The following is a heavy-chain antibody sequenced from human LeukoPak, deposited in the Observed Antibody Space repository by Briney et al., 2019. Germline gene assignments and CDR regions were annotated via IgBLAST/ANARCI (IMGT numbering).Heavy chain of an antibody. CDR1: GFTFSSYW. D-gene: IGHD3-10*01. V-gene: IGHV3-74*01. CDR3: ARELLWFGEPCGFDY. CDR2: INNDGSST. Sequence: GGSLRLSCAASGFTFSSYWMHWVRQAPGKGLVWVSRINNDGSSTSYADSVKGRFTISRDNAKNTLYLQMNSLRAEDTAVYYCARELLWFGEPCGFDYWGQGTLVTVSS. J-gene: IGHJ4*02.